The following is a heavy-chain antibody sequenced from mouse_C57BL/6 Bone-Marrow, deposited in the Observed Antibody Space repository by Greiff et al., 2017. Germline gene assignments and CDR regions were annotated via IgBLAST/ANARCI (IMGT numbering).Heavy chain of an antibody. D-gene: IGHD2-2*01. CDR2: INPNNGGT. CDR1: GYTFTDYY. CDR3: ARSDYGYDWFAY. Sequence: VQLQQSGPELVKPGASVKISCKASGYTFTDYYMNWVKQSHGKSLEWIGDINPNNGGTSYNQKFKGKATLTVDKSSSTAYMELRSLTAEDSAVYYCARSDYGYDWFAYWGQGTLVTVSA. V-gene: IGHV1-26*01. J-gene: IGHJ3*01.